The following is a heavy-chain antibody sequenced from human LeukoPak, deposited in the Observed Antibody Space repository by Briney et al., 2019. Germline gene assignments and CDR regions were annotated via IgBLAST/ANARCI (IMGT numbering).Heavy chain of an antibody. Sequence: GGSLRLSCAASGFTFSSYAMSWVRQAPGKGLEWVSAISGSGGSTYYADSVKGRFTISRDNSKNTLYLQMNSPRAEDTAVYYCAKDLRMENTAYYFDYWGQGTLVTVSS. CDR1: GFTFSSYA. J-gene: IGHJ4*02. D-gene: IGHD5-18*01. CDR2: ISGSGGST. CDR3: AKDLRMENTAYYFDY. V-gene: IGHV3-23*01.